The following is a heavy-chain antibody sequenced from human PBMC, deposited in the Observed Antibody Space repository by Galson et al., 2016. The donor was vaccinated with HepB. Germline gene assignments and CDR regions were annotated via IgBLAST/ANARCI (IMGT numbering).Heavy chain of an antibody. CDR2: TYYRSKWYN. V-gene: IGHV6-1*01. D-gene: IGHD6-19*01. CDR3: ARNTPSYNSGWFDY. CDR1: GDSVSSNNAA. Sequence: CAISGDSVSSNNAAWNWIRQSPLRGLEWLGRTYYRSKWYNDYAVSVKSRITITPDTSKNQFSLQLNSVTPEDTAVYYCARNTPSYNSGWFDYWGQGALVTVSS. J-gene: IGHJ4*02.